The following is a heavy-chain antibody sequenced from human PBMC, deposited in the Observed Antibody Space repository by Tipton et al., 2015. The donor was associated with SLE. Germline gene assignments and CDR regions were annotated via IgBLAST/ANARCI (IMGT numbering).Heavy chain of an antibody. CDR2: IYYSGST. CDR3: ARHRGYFTVSDYIDY. V-gene: IGHV4-39*07. J-gene: IGHJ4*02. Sequence: TLSLTCTVSGGSISSSDYYWDWIRQPPGKGLEWIGSIYYSGSTYYNPSLKSRVTISVDTSKNQFSLRLSSVTAADTAVYYCARHRGYFTVSDYIDYWGQGALVTVSS. CDR1: GGSISSSDYY. D-gene: IGHD3-10*01.